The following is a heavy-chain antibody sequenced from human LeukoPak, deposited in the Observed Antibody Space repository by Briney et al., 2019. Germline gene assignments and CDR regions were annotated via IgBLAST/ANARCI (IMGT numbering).Heavy chain of an antibody. J-gene: IGHJ6*03. CDR3: AKGLLNYYYYMDV. CDR1: GFTFSSYG. V-gene: IGHV3-30*02. D-gene: IGHD2/OR15-2a*01. Sequence: GGSLRLSCAASGFTFSSYGMHWVRQAPGKGLEWVAFIRYDGSNKYYADSVKGRFTISRDNSKNTLYLQMNSLRAEDTAVYYCAKGLLNYYYYMDVWGKGTTVTISS. CDR2: IRYDGSNK.